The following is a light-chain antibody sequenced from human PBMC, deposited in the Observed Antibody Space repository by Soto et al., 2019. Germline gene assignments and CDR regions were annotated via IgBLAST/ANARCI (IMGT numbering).Light chain of an antibody. Sequence: QSALTQPASVSGSPGQSITISCTGTSSDVGGYNYVSWYQQYPGKAPKLMIFDVSDRPSGVSNRSSGSKSGNTASLTISGLQADDEADYYCRSYPRSRPVVLGGGTKVTVL. J-gene: IGLJ2*01. CDR1: SSDVGGYNY. V-gene: IGLV2-14*01. CDR3: RSYPRSRPVV. CDR2: DVS.